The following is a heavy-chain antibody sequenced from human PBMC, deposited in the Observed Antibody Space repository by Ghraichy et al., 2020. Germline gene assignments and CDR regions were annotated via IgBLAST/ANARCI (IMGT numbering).Heavy chain of an antibody. Sequence: LLLTCVDSGFTFSSLWMTWVRQGPGKGLEWVANIKQDGSEKYYVDSVKGRFTISRDNAKKSLYLQMNSLRADDTAVYYCARGGSSSSWYWRDWGQGTLVTVSS. D-gene: IGHD6-13*01. CDR2: IKQDGSEK. J-gene: IGHJ4*02. CDR1: GFTFSSLW. V-gene: IGHV3-7*01. CDR3: ARGGSSSSWYWRD.